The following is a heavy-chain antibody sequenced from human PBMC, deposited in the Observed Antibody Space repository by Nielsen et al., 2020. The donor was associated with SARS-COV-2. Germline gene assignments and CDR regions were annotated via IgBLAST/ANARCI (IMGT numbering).Heavy chain of an antibody. D-gene: IGHD2-15*01. CDR2: ISWNSGSI. CDR3: AKEYCSGGSCYDAFDI. J-gene: IGHJ3*02. V-gene: IGHV3-9*01. CDR1: GFTFSSYS. Sequence: SLKISCAASGFTFSSYSMNWVRQAPGKGLEWVSGISWNSGSIGYADSVKGRFTISRDNAKNSLYLQMNSLRAEDTALYYCAKEYCSGGSCYDAFDIWGQGTMVTVSS.